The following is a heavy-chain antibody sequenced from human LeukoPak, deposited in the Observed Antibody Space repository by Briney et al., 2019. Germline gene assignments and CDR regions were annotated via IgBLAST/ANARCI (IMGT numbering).Heavy chain of an antibody. CDR3: ARDTSSYYYYGMDV. V-gene: IGHV1-18*01. CDR1: GYTFTSYG. Sequence: GASVKVSCKASGYTFTSYGISWVRQAPGQGLEWMGWISAYNGNTNYAQKLQGRVTMTTDPSTSTAYMELRSLRSDDTAVYYCARDTSSYYYYGMDVWGQGTTVTVSS. D-gene: IGHD3-16*01. J-gene: IGHJ6*02. CDR2: ISAYNGNT.